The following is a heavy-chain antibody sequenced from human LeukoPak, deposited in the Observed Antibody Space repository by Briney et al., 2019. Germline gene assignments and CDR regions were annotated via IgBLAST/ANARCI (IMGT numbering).Heavy chain of an antibody. CDR1: GYSISSGYY. CDR2: IYYSGST. V-gene: IGHV4-61*01. D-gene: IGHD3-3*01. J-gene: IGHJ5*02. Sequence: SETLSLTCTVSGYSISSGYYWGWIRQPPGKGLEWIGYIYYSGSTNYNPSLKSRVTISVDTSKNQFSLKLSSVTAADTAVYYCARDVRETYYDFWSGYTGFDPWGQGTLVTVSS. CDR3: ARDVRETYYDFWSGYTGFDP.